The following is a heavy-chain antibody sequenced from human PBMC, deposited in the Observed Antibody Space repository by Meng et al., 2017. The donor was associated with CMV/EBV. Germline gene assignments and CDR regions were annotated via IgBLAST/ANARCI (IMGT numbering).Heavy chain of an antibody. CDR3: ARGGKRWLQFLGAEYFQH. V-gene: IGHV4-39*07. J-gene: IGHJ1*01. Sequence: SETLSLTCTVSGGSISSSSYYWGWIRQPPGKGLEWIGSIYYSGSTYYNPSLKSRVTISVDTSKNQFSLKLSSVTAADTAVYYCARGGKRWLQFLGAEYFQHWGQGTLVTVSS. CDR2: IYYSGST. CDR1: GGSISSSSYY. D-gene: IGHD5-24*01.